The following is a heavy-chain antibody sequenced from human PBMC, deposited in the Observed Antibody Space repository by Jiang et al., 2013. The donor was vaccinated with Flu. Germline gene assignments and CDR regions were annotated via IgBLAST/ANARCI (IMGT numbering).Heavy chain of an antibody. CDR1: GYNFVNYW. CDR3: ATFDCSGGTCYRSAEYFQH. V-gene: IGHV5-51*01. Sequence: GAEVKKPGESLKISCKGSGYNFVNYWIGWVRQMPGKGLEWMGIIYPGDSDTRYSPSFQGQVTISADKSISTAYLQWSSLKASDTAMYYCATFDCSGGTCYRSAEYFQHWGQGTLVTVSS. J-gene: IGHJ1*01. D-gene: IGHD2-15*01. CDR2: IYPGDSDT.